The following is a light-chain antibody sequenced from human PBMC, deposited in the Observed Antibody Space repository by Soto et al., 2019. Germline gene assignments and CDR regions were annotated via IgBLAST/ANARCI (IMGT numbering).Light chain of an antibody. CDR1: QSISSY. Sequence: EVVLTQSPDTLSLPPGERATLSCRASQSISSYLAWYQQKPGQAPRLLIYDASSRATGIPARFSGSGSGTDFTLTISSLEPEDFAVYYCQLRSNWPPRITFGQGTRLEIK. CDR2: DAS. V-gene: IGKV3-11*01. CDR3: QLRSNWPPRIT. J-gene: IGKJ5*01.